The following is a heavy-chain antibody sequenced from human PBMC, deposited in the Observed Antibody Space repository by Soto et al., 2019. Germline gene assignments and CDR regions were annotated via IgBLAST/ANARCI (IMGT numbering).Heavy chain of an antibody. CDR3: ARDRLRFLEWFPQKEYYYYGMDV. J-gene: IGHJ6*02. CDR1: GYTFTGYY. Sequence: ASVKVSCKASGYTFTGYYMHWVRQAPGQGLEWMGWINPNSGGTNYAQKFQGWVTMTRDTSISTAYMELSRLRSDDTAVYYCARDRLRFLEWFPQKEYYYYGMDVWGQGTTVTVSS. D-gene: IGHD3-3*01. V-gene: IGHV1-2*04. CDR2: INPNSGGT.